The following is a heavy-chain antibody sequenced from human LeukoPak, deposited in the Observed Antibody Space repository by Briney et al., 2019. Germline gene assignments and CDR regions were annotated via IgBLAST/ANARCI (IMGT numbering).Heavy chain of an antibody. CDR3: AKDAQRGFDYSNSLEH. Sequence: GGSLRLSCAASGFTFSSYWMTWVRQAPGKGLEWVANIKQDGSEKYYVDSVKGRFTISRDNAKNSLYLQMNSLRAEDTAVYYCAKDAQRGFDYSNSLEHWGQGSLVTVSS. V-gene: IGHV3-7*01. J-gene: IGHJ4*02. CDR1: GFTFSSYW. D-gene: IGHD4-11*01. CDR2: IKQDGSEK.